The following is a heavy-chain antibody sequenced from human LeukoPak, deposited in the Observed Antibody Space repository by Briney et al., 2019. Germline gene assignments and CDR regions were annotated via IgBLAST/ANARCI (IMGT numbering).Heavy chain of an antibody. J-gene: IGHJ6*03. D-gene: IGHD3-9*01. CDR1: SGSISSNNYY. V-gene: IGHV4-39*01. Sequence: SETLSLTCTVSSGSISSNNYYWGWIRQPPGKGLEWIGSIYYTGSTFYNPSLKSRVTMSLDALKNQFTLKVTSVTATDTAVYYCASLVSYDVLTENFYKYYMDVWGKGTTVTVSS. CDR2: IYYTGST. CDR3: ASLVSYDVLTENFYKYYMDV.